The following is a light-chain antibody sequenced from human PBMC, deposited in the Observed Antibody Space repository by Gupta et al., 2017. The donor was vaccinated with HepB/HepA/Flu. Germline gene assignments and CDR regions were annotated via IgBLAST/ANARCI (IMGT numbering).Light chain of an antibody. J-gene: IGLJ2*01. Sequence: QSVLTQPPSASGTPGQRVTISCSGGNSNIGVSTVNWYQQLPGTAPKLLIYNTYQRPSGVPDRFSGSKSDTSASLAISGLQSEDEADYYCSAWDDTVNGPVFGGGTKLIVL. CDR1: NSNIGVST. V-gene: IGLV1-44*01. CDR2: NTY. CDR3: SAWDDTVNGPV.